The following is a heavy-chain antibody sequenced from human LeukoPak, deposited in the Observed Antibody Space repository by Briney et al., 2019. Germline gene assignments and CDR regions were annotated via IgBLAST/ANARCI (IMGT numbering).Heavy chain of an antibody. CDR2: ISSSGSTI. D-gene: IGHD6-19*01. J-gene: IGHJ4*02. Sequence: GGSLRLSCAASGFTFSSYEMNWVRQAPGKGLEWASYISSSGSTIYYADSVKGRFTISRDNAKNSLYLQMNSLRAEDTAVYYCAREPLAVAGLDYWGQGTLVTVSS. V-gene: IGHV3-48*03. CDR1: GFTFSSYE. CDR3: AREPLAVAGLDY.